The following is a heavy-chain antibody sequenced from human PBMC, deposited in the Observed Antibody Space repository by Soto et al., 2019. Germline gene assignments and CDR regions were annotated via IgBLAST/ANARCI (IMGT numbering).Heavy chain of an antibody. Sequence: GSLRLSCAASGFTFSGYPMSWVRQAPGKGLEWVSAISGSGGTTFYADSVQGRFTISRDNSKNTLYLQMNSLGAEDTAIYYCAKDHCSRTSCYTWNDYWGQGTLVTVSS. CDR3: AKDHCSRTSCYTWNDY. CDR1: GFTFSGYP. D-gene: IGHD2-2*02. J-gene: IGHJ4*02. CDR2: ISGSGGTT. V-gene: IGHV3-23*01.